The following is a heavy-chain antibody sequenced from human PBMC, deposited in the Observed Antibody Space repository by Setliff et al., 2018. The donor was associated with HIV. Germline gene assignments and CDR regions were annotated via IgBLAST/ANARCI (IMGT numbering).Heavy chain of an antibody. D-gene: IGHD2-15*01. CDR3: AREIRAATIYYYYYMDV. V-gene: IGHV4-31*03. CDR2: IYYSGST. CDR1: GGSISSGGYY. Sequence: SETLSLTCTVSGGSISSGGYYWSWIRQHPGKGLEWIGYIYYSGSTYYNPSLKSRVTISVDTSENQFSLKLSSVTAADTAVYYCAREIRAATIYYYYYMDVWGKGTTVTVS. J-gene: IGHJ6*03.